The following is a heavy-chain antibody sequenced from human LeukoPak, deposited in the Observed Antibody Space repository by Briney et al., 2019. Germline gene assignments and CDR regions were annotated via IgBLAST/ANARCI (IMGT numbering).Heavy chain of an antibody. D-gene: IGHD2-2*01. CDR3: ARGREYCSSTSCYFFAFDI. CDR1: GGSISSGGYY. V-gene: IGHV4-31*03. CDR2: IYYSGST. J-gene: IGHJ3*02. Sequence: PSETLSLTCTVSGGSISSGGYYWSWIRQHPGKGLEWIGYIYYSGSTYYNPSLKSRVTISVDTSKNQFSLKPSSVTAADTAVYYCARGREYCSSTSCYFFAFDIWGQGTMVTVSS.